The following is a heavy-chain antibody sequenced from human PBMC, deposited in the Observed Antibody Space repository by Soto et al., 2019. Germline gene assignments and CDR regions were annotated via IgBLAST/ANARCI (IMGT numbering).Heavy chain of an antibody. J-gene: IGHJ6*02. CDR3: ARDLSTGYYGMDV. CDR1: GFTFSSYG. Sequence: VGSLRLSCAASGFTFSSYGMHWVRQAPGKGLEWVAVIWYDGSNKYYADSVKGRFTISRDNSKNTLYLQMNSLRAEDTAVYYCARDLSTGYYGMDVWGQGTTVTVSS. D-gene: IGHD4-17*01. CDR2: IWYDGSNK. V-gene: IGHV3-33*01.